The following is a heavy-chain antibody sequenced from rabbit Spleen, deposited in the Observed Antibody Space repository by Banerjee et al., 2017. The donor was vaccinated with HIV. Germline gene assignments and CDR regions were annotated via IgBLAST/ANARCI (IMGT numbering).Heavy chain of an antibody. CDR3: ARDLPDIIGWNFGF. J-gene: IGHJ3*01. D-gene: IGHD1-1*01. Sequence: QSLEESGGDLVKPGASLTLTCTASGVSFSSSSYMCWVRQAPGKGLEWIACIDTGSSGFTYFATWARGRFTISRASSTTVFLQMTSLTAADTATYFCARDLPDIIGWNFGFWGQGTLVTVS. CDR1: GVSFSSSSY. CDR2: IDTGSSGFT. V-gene: IGHV1S40*01.